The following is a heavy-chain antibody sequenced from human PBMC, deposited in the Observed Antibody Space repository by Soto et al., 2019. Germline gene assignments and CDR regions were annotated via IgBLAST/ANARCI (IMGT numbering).Heavy chain of an antibody. CDR3: ARVRIVVAREIDF. V-gene: IGHV1-18*04. J-gene: IGHJ4*02. Sequence: QVHLVQSGGEVKKPGASVKVSCKASGYTFNRHGITWVRQAPGQGLEWMGWISGYNGDINYEQKFQGRVTFSSDTLTSTLYLELKSLRFDDTAVYYCARVRIVVAREIDFWGQGTLVTVSS. D-gene: IGHD1-26*01. CDR1: GYTFNRHG. CDR2: ISGYNGDI.